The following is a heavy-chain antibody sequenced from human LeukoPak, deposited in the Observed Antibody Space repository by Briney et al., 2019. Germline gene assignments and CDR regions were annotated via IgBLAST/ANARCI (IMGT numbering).Heavy chain of an antibody. CDR2: IYRSGST. J-gene: IGHJ3*02. V-gene: IGHV4-38-2*02. CDR1: GYSISSGHY. CDR3: ARDLSAAFDI. Sequence: SETLSLTCTVSGYSISSGHYWGWIRQAPGKGLEWIGSIYRSGSTYYNPSLKSRVTISVDMSKNQFSLKLNSLTAADTAVYYCARDLSAAFDIWGQGTMVTVSS.